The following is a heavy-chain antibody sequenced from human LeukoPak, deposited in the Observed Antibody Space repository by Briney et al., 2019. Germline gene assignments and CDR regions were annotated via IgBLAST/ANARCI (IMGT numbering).Heavy chain of an antibody. J-gene: IGHJ4*02. D-gene: IGHD3-22*01. Sequence: SSETLSLTCTVSGGSISSGGYYWSWIRQHPGKGLEWIGYIYYSGSTYYNPSLKSRVTISVDTSKNQFSLKLSSVTAADTAVYYCASYSISGYPRFFDYWGQGTLVAVSS. CDR2: IYYSGST. CDR1: GGSISSGGYY. CDR3: ASYSISGYPRFFDY. V-gene: IGHV4-31*03.